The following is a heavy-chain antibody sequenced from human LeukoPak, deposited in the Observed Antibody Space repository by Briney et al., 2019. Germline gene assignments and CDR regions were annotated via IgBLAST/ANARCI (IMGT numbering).Heavy chain of an antibody. V-gene: IGHV4-61*02. D-gene: IGHD2-8*01. Sequence: PSETLSLTCTVSGGSISSGSYYWSWIRQPAGKGLEWIGRIYTSGSTNYNPSLKSRVTISVDTSKNQFSLKLSSVTAADTAVYYCASDLCAYGVCYYFDYWGQVTLVTVSS. CDR3: ASDLCAYGVCYYFDY. CDR1: GGSISSGSYY. CDR2: IYTSGST. J-gene: IGHJ4*02.